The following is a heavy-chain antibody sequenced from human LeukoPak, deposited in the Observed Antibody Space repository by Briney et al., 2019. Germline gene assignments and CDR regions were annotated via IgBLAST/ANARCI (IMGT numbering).Heavy chain of an antibody. J-gene: IGHJ4*02. CDR2: ISGSGNRT. V-gene: IGHV3-23*01. Sequence: PGGSLRLSCAASGFTFSTCAMSWVRQAPGKGLEWVSSISGSGNRTYYADSVKGRFTISRDNSKNTLYLQMNSLTDDDTAVYYCAKKWGVGTTTLDYFDYWGQGTLVTVSS. CDR3: AKKWGVGTTTLDYFDY. CDR1: GFTFSTCA. D-gene: IGHD1-26*01.